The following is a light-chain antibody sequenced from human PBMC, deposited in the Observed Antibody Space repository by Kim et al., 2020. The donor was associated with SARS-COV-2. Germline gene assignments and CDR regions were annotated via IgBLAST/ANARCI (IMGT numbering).Light chain of an antibody. V-gene: IGKV3-15*01. CDR3: QQYNNWPYT. CDR1: QIVGSN. Sequence: EIVMTQSPATLSVPPGERATLSCRASQIVGSNLAWYQQKPGQAPGLLIYGASTRATGIPARFSGSGSGTEFTLTISSLQSEDLAVYYCQQYNNWPYTFGQGTKLEIK. CDR2: GAS. J-gene: IGKJ2*01.